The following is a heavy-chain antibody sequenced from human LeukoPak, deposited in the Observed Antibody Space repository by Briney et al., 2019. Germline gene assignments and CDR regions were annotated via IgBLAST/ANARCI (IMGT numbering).Heavy chain of an antibody. CDR3: ARVSLLLYWFDP. Sequence: ASVKVSCKASGYTFSSYAINWVRQAPGQGLEWMRWISPYFGNTNYAQKLQGRVTLTTDTSTSTAYMELRSLRSDDTAVYYCARVSLLLYWFDPWGQGTLVTVSS. J-gene: IGHJ5*02. D-gene: IGHD3-10*01. CDR2: ISPYFGNT. V-gene: IGHV1-18*01. CDR1: GYTFSSYA.